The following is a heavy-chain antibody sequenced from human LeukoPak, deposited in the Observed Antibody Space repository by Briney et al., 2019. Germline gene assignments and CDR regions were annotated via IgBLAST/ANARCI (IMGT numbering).Heavy chain of an antibody. D-gene: IGHD3-16*02. Sequence: GGSLRLSCAASGFNLYSYMLNWVRQATGKGLEWVSGITGRGTSTYYADSVKGRSTISKDNSKNTLYLQMNSLRAEDTAIYYCAKDPSYDYVWGNYRSSHFDYWGQGTLVTVSS. V-gene: IGHV3-23*01. CDR2: ITGRGTST. J-gene: IGHJ4*02. CDR1: GFNLYSYM. CDR3: AKDPSYDYVWGNYRSSHFDY.